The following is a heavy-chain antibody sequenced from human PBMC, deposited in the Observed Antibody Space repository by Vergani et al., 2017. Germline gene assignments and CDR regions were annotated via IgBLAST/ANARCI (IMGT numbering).Heavy chain of an antibody. CDR2: IHYSENT. V-gene: IGHV4-59*11. CDR1: FDSIRNLY. D-gene: IGHD3-10*01. CDR3: ARSRIYYGAGIPDY. J-gene: IGHJ4*02. Sequence: QVQLQESGPGLVKSSETLSLTCSVSFDSIRNLYFNWIRQPPGKGLEWIGSIHYSENTNYNPSLKTRVTISVDTSKNQFSLTLTSVTAADTAVYYCARSRIYYGAGIPDYWGQGTLVTVSS.